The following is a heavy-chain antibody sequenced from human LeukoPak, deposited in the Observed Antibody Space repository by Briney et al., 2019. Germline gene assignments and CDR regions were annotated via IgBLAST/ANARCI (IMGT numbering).Heavy chain of an antibody. D-gene: IGHD5-18*01. J-gene: IGHJ4*02. CDR3: ATGHSYGYDY. CDR2: VKGDGRTT. CDR1: GLTSSDFW. Sequence: GGSLRLSCASSGLTSSDFWMHWVRQPPGKGLVWVALVKGDGRTTIYADSVKGRFTISRDNAKNTLYLQMNSLRADDSGVYYCATGHSYGYDYWGQGVLVTVSS. V-gene: IGHV3-74*01.